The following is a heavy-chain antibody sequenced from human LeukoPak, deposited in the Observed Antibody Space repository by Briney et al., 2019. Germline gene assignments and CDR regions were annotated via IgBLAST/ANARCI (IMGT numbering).Heavy chain of an antibody. D-gene: IGHD6-19*01. V-gene: IGHV3-33*01. CDR2: IWHDGSNK. Sequence: GGSLRLSCAASGFTFSSYAMHWVRQASGKGLEWVAVIWHDGSNKYYAASVKGRFTVSRDNFKNTLYLQINSLRAEDTAVYYCARERVTGTSYYYYYGMDVWGQGTTVTVSS. CDR3: ARERVTGTSYYYYYGMDV. CDR1: GFTFSSYA. J-gene: IGHJ6*02.